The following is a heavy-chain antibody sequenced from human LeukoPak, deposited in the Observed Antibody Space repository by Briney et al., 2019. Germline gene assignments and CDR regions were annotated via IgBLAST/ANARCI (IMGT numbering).Heavy chain of an antibody. D-gene: IGHD3-16*02. CDR1: GGSISSGGYY. CDR3: ARGLSGYDYVWGSYRLFYFDY. J-gene: IGHJ4*02. Sequence: SQTLSLTCTVSGGSISSGGYYWSWIRQPPGKGLEWIGEINHSGSTNYNPSLKSRVTISVDTSKNQFSLKLSSVTAADTAVYYCARGLSGYDYVWGSYRLFYFDYWGQGTLVTVPS. CDR2: INHSGST. V-gene: IGHV4-30-2*01.